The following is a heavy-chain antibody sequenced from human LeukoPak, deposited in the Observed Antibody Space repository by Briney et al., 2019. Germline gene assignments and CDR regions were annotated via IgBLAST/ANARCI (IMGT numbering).Heavy chain of an antibody. Sequence: PGRSLRLSCAASGFTFSSYAMHWVRQAPGKGLEWVAVISYDGSNKYYADSVKGRFTISRDNSKNTLYLQMNSLRAEDTAVYYCASENWFDPWGQGTLVTVSS. CDR2: ISYDGSNK. CDR3: ASENWFDP. CDR1: GFTFSSYA. J-gene: IGHJ5*02. V-gene: IGHV3-30-3*01.